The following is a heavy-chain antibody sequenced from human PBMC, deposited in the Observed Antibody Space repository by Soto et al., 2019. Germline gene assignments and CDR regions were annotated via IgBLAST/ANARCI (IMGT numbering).Heavy chain of an antibody. CDR3: ARQDDFWSKYSYYYYGMDV. V-gene: IGHV5-10-1*01. Sequence: GESLKISCKGSGYSLTNIWIHWVRQMPGKGLEWMGRIDPSDSYTNYSPSFQGHVTISADKSISTAYLQWSSLKASDTAMYYCARQDDFWSKYSYYYYGMDVWGQGTTVTVSS. CDR2: IDPSDSYT. J-gene: IGHJ6*02. D-gene: IGHD3-3*01. CDR1: GYSLTNIW.